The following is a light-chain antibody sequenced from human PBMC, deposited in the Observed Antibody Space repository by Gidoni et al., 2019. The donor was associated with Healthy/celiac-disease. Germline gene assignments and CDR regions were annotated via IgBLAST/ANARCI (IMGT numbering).Light chain of an antibody. Sequence: ALQLTQSPSSLSASVGDRVTITCRARQGISSALAWYQQKPGKAPKLLIYDASSLESGVPSRFSGSGSGTDFTLTISSLQPEDFATYYCQQFNSYRLTFXGXTKVEIK. CDR1: QGISSA. J-gene: IGKJ4*01. CDR3: QQFNSYRLT. CDR2: DAS. V-gene: IGKV1-13*02.